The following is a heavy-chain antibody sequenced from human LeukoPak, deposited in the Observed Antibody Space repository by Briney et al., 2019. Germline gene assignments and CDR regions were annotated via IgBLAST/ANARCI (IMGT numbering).Heavy chain of an antibody. CDR3: ARDFSNFGDF. D-gene: IGHD3-3*01. CDR2: MNPNSGNT. J-gene: IGHJ4*02. CDR1: GYTFTSYD. Sequence: ASVKVSCKASGYTFTSYDINWVRQATGQGLEWMGWMNPNSGNTGYAQKFQGRVTMTRNTSISTAYMELSSLTSDDTAVYFCARDFSNFGDFWGQGTLITVSA. V-gene: IGHV1-8*01.